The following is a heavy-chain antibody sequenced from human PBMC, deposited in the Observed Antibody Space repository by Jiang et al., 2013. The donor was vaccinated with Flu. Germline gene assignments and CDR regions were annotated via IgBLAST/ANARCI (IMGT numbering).Heavy chain of an antibody. CDR3: ARHGLYGIVVVSDAFDI. Sequence: KKPGESLKISCKGSGYSFTSYWIGWVRQMPGKGLEWMGIIYPGDSDTRYSPSFQGQVTISADKSISTAYLQWSSLKASDTAMYYCARHGLYGIVVVSDAFDIWGQGTMVTVSS. CDR2: IYPGDSDT. CDR1: GYSFTSYW. D-gene: IGHD3-22*01. J-gene: IGHJ3*02. V-gene: IGHV5-51*01.